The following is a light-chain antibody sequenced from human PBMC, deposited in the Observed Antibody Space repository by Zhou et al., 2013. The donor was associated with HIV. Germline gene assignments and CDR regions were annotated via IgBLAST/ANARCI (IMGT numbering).Light chain of an antibody. V-gene: IGKV1-39*01. J-gene: IGKJ2*01. CDR3: QQSFSPPYT. Sequence: DIQMTQSPTSLSASVGETITITCRASQSIRSHLNWYQQKPGRAPKLLISAASSLQSGVPSRFSGSGSGTEFTLTISSLQPEDVATYFCQQSFSPPYTFGQGTKLEI. CDR1: QSIRSH. CDR2: AAS.